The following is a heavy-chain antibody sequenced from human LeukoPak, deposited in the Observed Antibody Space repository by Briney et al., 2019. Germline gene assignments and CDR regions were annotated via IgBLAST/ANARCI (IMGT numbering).Heavy chain of an antibody. CDR3: ARESLTWLQSRTSWFDP. J-gene: IGHJ5*02. V-gene: IGHV4-34*01. CDR2: INHSGST. CDR1: GGSFSGYY. Sequence: PSETLSLTCAVYGGSFSGYYWSWIRQPPGKGLEWIGEINHSGSTNYNPSLTSRVTISVDTSKNQFSLKLSSVTAADTAVYYCARESLTWLQSRTSWFDPWGQGTLVTVSS. D-gene: IGHD5-24*01.